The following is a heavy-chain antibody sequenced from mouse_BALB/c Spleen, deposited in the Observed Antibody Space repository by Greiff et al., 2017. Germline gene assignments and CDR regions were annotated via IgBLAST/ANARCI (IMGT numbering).Heavy chain of an antibody. V-gene: IGHV1S29*02. Sequence: EVQLQQSGPELVKPGASVKISCKASGYTFTDYNMHWVKQSHGKSLEWIGYIYPYNGGTGYNQKFKSKATLTVDNSSSTAYMELRSLTSEDSAVYYCARLAGTKAMDYWGQGTSVTVSS. CDR1: GYTFTDYN. CDR3: ARLAGTKAMDY. J-gene: IGHJ4*01. CDR2: IYPYNGGT. D-gene: IGHD4-1*01.